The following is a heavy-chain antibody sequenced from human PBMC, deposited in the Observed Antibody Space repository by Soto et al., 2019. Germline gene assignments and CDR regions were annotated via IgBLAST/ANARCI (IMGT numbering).Heavy chain of an antibody. J-gene: IGHJ4*02. CDR1: GYTVTSYD. Sequence: QVQLVQSGAEVKKPGASVKVSCKASGYTVTSYDISWVRQAPGQGLEWMGWISAYNVKTNYAQKRQGRVTMTTDPSTNTAYMELRSLRYDDTAVYYCARTYTSGWYVFDYWGQGTLLSVSS. CDR2: ISAYNVKT. V-gene: IGHV1-18*01. CDR3: ARTYTSGWYVFDY. D-gene: IGHD6-19*01.